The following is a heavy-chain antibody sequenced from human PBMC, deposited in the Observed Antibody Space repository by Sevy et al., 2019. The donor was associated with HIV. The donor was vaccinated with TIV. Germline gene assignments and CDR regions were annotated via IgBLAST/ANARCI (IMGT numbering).Heavy chain of an antibody. D-gene: IGHD7-27*01. CDR1: GFIFSSRW. CDR2: INQDGSQT. J-gene: IGHJ4*02. V-gene: IGHV3-7*01. Sequence: GGSLRLSCAASGFIFSSRWMSWVRQAPGKGLEWVASINQDGSQTHYLESVRGRFTLSRDNAKNSLFLQVNSLRGEDMALYYCASLLGSATTFQYWGQGTLVTVSS. CDR3: ASLLGSATTFQY.